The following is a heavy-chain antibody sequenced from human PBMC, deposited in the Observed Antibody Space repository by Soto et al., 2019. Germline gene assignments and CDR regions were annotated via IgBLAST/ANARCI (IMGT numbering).Heavy chain of an antibody. CDR1: GGTISSYY. CDR3: ARAGYSYGYWQDGMDV. Sequence: WETLSLTCTASGGTISSYYLSWIRQPPGKGLEGIGYIYYSGSTNYTPSLKSRVTISVDTSKNQFSLKLSSVTAADTAVYYCARAGYSYGYWQDGMDVWGQGTTVTVSS. J-gene: IGHJ6*02. CDR2: IYYSGST. D-gene: IGHD5-18*01. V-gene: IGHV4-59*01.